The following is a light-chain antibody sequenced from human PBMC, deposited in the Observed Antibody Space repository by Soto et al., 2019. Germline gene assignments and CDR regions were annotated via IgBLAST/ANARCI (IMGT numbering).Light chain of an antibody. CDR1: QSVSSSY. Sequence: EFVLTQSPGTLSLSPGERATLSCTASQSVSSSYLVWYQQKPGQAPRLLIYGASRRATGIPARFSGSGSGTDFTLDISRLEPEDFAVYYCQQYGSSLPITFGQGTRLEIK. CDR2: GAS. J-gene: IGKJ5*01. V-gene: IGKV3-20*01. CDR3: QQYGSSLPIT.